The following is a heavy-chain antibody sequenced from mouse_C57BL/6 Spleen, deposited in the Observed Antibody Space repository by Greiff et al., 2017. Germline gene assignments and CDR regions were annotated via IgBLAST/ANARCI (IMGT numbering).Heavy chain of an antibody. CDR3: AGDGYDGGGYYFDY. CDR2: IFPGSSST. CDR1: GYTFTDYY. J-gene: IGHJ2*01. V-gene: IGHV1-75*01. D-gene: IGHD2-2*01. Sequence: QVQLQQSGPELVKPGASVKISCKASGYTFTDYYINWVKQRPGQGLEWIGWIFPGSSSTYYNEKFKGKATLTVDKSSSTAYMLLSSLTSEDAAVYFCAGDGYDGGGYYFDYWGQGTTLTVSS.